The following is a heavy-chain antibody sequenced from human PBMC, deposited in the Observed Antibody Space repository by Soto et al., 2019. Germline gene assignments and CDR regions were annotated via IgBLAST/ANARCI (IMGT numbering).Heavy chain of an antibody. V-gene: IGHV4-61*01. D-gene: IGHD3-3*01. CDR2: VYHTGRT. CDR1: GGSFKSGSYS. J-gene: IGHJ4*02. CDR3: ARDFAYFDS. Sequence: KTSETLSLTCTVSGGSFKSGSYSWGWIRQPPGKGLEWIGYVYHTGRTSYNPSLKSRVSISMDTSKNQLSLNLDSVTAADTAVYFCARDFAYFDSWGQGTLVTVSS.